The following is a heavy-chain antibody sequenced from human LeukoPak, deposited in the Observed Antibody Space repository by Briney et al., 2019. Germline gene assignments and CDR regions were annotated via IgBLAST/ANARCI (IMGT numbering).Heavy chain of an antibody. D-gene: IGHD6-13*01. CDR2: VNPQSGGT. CDR3: ARGIIAAADNNWFDP. J-gene: IGHJ5*02. Sequence: ASVKVSCKASGYTFTGYYMHWVRQAPGQGLEWMGWVNPQSGGTNYAQNLQGRVTMTRDTSISTAYMELSRLRSDDTAVYYCARGIIAAADNNWFDPWGQGTLVTVSS. V-gene: IGHV1-2*02. CDR1: GYTFTGYY.